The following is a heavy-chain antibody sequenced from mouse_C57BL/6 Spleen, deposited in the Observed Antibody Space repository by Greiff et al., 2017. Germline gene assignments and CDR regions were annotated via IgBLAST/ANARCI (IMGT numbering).Heavy chain of an antibody. CDR2: IDPEDGET. CDR1: GFNIKDYY. Sequence: EVQLQQSGAELGKPGASVKLSCTASGFNIKDYYMHWVKQRTEQGLEWIGRIDPEDGETKYAPKFQGKATRTADTSSSTAYLQLSRLTSEDTAVYYCARDDYDEDYWGHGTTLTVSS. V-gene: IGHV14-2*01. J-gene: IGHJ2*01. CDR3: ARDDYDEDY. D-gene: IGHD2-4*01.